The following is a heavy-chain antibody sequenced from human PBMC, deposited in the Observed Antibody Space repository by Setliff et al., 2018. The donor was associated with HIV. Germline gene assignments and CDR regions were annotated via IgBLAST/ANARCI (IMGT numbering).Heavy chain of an antibody. Sequence: SETLSLTCAVYGGSYSDYYWSWIRQPPGKGLEWIGEIDDSGSIIYNPSLQSRVTMSVDTSKNQFSLKVRSLTAADTGLYYCARVKSIKTTLVRLWPRFDLWGQGTQVTVSS. V-gene: IGHV4-34*01. CDR2: IDDSGSI. CDR1: GGSYSDYY. CDR3: ARVKSIKTTLVRLWPRFDL. D-gene: IGHD3-10*01. J-gene: IGHJ5*02.